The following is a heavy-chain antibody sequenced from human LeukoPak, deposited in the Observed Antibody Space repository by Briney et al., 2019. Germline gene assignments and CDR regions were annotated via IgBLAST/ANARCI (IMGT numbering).Heavy chain of an antibody. CDR1: GFTFSSYA. V-gene: IGHV3-64*01. J-gene: IGHJ6*02. D-gene: IGHD2/OR15-2a*01. Sequence: GGSLRLSCAASGFTFSSYAMHWVRQAPGKGLEYVSAISSNGGSTYYANSVKGRFTISRYNSKNTLYLQMGSLRAEDMAVYYCARSFSDGHLDVWGQGTTVTVSS. CDR2: ISSNGGST. CDR3: ARSFSDGHLDV.